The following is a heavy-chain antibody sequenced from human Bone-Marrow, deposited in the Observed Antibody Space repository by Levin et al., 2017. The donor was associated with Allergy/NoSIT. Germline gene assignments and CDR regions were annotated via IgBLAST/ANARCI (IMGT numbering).Heavy chain of an antibody. CDR1: GFVFNSCS. D-gene: IGHD3-22*01. Sequence: GGSLRLSCAASGFVFNSCSMNWVRQAPGKGLEWLSYISVSSRSIYYADSVRGRLTVSRDNSKNSVYLQMNSLRAEDTAVYYCGRDWDYYASNGQYAGKRRGDYWGQGSMVTVSS. V-gene: IGHV3-48*01. CDR3: GRDWDYYASNGQYAGKRRGDY. J-gene: IGHJ4*02. CDR2: ISVSSRSI.